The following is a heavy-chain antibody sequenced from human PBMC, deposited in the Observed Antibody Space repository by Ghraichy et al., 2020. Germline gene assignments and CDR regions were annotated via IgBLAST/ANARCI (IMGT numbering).Heavy chain of an antibody. Sequence: GGSLRLSCAASGFTFSSYGMHWVRQAPGKGLEWVAVISYDGSNKYYADSVKGRFTISRDNSKNTLYLQMNSLRAEDTAVYYCAKQNNKQVVAATNFDYWGQGTLVTVSS. J-gene: IGHJ4*02. CDR1: GFTFSSYG. CDR3: AKQNNKQVVAATNFDY. V-gene: IGHV3-30*18. CDR2: ISYDGSNK. D-gene: IGHD2-15*01.